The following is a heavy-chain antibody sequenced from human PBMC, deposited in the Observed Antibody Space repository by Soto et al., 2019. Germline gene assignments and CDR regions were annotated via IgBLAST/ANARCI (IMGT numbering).Heavy chain of an antibody. Sequence: QVQLQQWGAGLLKPSETLSLTCAVYGGSFSGYYWSWIRQPPGKGLEWIGEINHSGSTNSNPSLKSRVTRSVDPSTNQFSLKLSSVTAADTAVYYCAREGDYYDSSCYYFPDYWGQGTLVTVSS. J-gene: IGHJ4*02. D-gene: IGHD3-22*01. CDR3: AREGDYYDSSCYYFPDY. CDR2: INHSGST. CDR1: GGSFSGYY. V-gene: IGHV4-34*01.